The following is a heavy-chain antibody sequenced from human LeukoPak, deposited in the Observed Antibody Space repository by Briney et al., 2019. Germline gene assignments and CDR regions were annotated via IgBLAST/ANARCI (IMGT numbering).Heavy chain of an antibody. CDR2: IKPDGSEK. Sequence: GGSLSLSCAASGFVFSASYMSWVREAPGKGLEWVATIKPDGSEKYHVDSVSGRFTISRDNTNDSLFLQMNSLRVDDTAVYYCVRGGTYWTVSWGQGTLVNVS. J-gene: IGHJ5*01. V-gene: IGHV3-7*01. CDR3: VRGGTYWTVS. CDR1: GFVFSASY.